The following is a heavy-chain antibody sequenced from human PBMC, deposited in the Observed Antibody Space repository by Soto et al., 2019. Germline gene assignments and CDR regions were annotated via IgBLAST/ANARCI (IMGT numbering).Heavy chain of an antibody. V-gene: IGHV2-5*02. Sequence: QITLNESGPTVVRPTETLTLTCRFSGFSLTTSGVGVGWIRQSPGKAPEWLALIYWDYDKRYSASLKSRLTITKDPSKTQVVLTVSDLDPTDTATYYCAHRVLRTVFGLVTTTAIYFDFWGQGTPVAPSS. CDR1: GFSLTTSGVG. J-gene: IGHJ4*02. CDR3: AHRVLRTVFGLVTTTAIYFDF. CDR2: IYWDYDK. D-gene: IGHD3-3*01.